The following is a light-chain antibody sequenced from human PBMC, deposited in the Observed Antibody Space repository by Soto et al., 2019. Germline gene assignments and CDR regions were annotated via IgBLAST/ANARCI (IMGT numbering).Light chain of an antibody. V-gene: IGKV3-11*01. CDR3: QQYNNWIT. J-gene: IGKJ5*01. Sequence: EIVMTQSPATLSLSPGERATLSCRASQSVGKYLVWYQQKPGQAPRLLIYDASNRATGIPARFSGSGSGTDFTLTISSLEPEDFAVYYCQQYNNWITFGQGTRLEIK. CDR1: QSVGKY. CDR2: DAS.